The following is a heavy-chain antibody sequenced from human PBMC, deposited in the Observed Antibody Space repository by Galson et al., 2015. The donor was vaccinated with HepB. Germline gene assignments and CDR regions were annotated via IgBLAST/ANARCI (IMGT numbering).Heavy chain of an antibody. CDR2: IVVGSGNT. Sequence: SVKVSCKASGITSTSSAVQWVRQARGQRLEWMGWIVVGSGNTKYAQKFQERVTISRDMSTSTVYMGLSSLRSEDTAVYYCATGQRYSSKWGQGTLVTVSS. CDR3: ATGQRYSSK. V-gene: IGHV1-58*01. J-gene: IGHJ4*02. D-gene: IGHD6-13*01. CDR1: GITSTSSA.